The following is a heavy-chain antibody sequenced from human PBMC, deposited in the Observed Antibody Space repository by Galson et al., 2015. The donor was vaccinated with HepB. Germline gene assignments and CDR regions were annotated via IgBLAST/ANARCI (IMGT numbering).Heavy chain of an antibody. J-gene: IGHJ4*02. V-gene: IGHV3-23*01. D-gene: IGHD3-22*01. CDR2: ISGSGGST. CDR1: GFTFSSYA. CDR3: AKDLGYDSSQFDY. Sequence: SLRLSCAASGFTFSSYAMSWVRQAPGKGLEWVSAISGSGGSTYYADSVKGRFTISRDNSKNTLYLQMNSLRAEDTAVYYCAKDLGYDSSQFDYWGQGTLVTVSS.